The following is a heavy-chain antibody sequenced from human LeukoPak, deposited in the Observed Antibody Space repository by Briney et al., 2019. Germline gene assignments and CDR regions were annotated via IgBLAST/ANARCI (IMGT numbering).Heavy chain of an antibody. V-gene: IGHV3-7*03. Sequence: GGSLRLSCAASGFTLSSYWMSWVRQAPGKGLEWVANIKQDGSAIYYVDSVKGRFTISRDNAKNSLYLQMSNLRAEDTAVYFCARGGGLDVWGQGATVTVSS. J-gene: IGHJ6*02. D-gene: IGHD3-16*01. CDR3: ARGGGLDV. CDR2: IKQDGSAI. CDR1: GFTLSSYW.